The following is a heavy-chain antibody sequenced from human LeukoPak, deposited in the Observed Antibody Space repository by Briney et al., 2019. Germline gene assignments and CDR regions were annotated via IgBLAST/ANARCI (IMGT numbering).Heavy chain of an antibody. CDR1: GFTFSSYS. J-gene: IGHJ4*02. V-gene: IGHV3-21*01. D-gene: IGHD3-22*01. CDR2: ISSSSSYI. Sequence: GGSLRLSCAASGFTFSSYSMNWVRQAPGEGLEWVSSISSSSSYIYYADSVKGRFTISRDNAKNSLYLQMNSLRAEDTAVYYCARRDDSSGVDYWGQGTLVTVSS. CDR3: ARRDDSSGVDY.